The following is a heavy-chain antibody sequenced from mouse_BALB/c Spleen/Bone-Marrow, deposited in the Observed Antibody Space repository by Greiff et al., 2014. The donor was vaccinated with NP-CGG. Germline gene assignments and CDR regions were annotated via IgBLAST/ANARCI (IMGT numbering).Heavy chain of an antibody. CDR3: AREMDGLYYFDF. J-gene: IGHJ2*01. CDR2: ISSGGST. D-gene: IGHD2-3*01. V-gene: IGHV5-6-5*01. CDR1: GFTFSSYA. Sequence: DVRLVESGGGLVKPGGSLKLSCAASGFTFSSYAMSWVRQTPEKRLEWVASISSGGSTYYPDSVKGRFTISRDNARNILYLQMSSLRSEDTAMYYCAREMDGLYYFDFWGQGTTLTVSS.